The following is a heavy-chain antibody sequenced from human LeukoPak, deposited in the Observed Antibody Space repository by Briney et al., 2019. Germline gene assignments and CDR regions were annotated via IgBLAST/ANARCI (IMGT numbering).Heavy chain of an antibody. CDR3: ARDNDNWDLYFDY. D-gene: IGHD1-20*01. J-gene: IGHJ4*02. Sequence: VASVKVSPKTSVYTFTSYGISWVRQAPGHGLEWMGGISAYNGNTNYAQKLQGRETLTTDTSTTSAHMERRTLRSHSTRRYILARDNDNWDLYFDYWGQGTLVTVSS. V-gene: IGHV1-18*01. CDR1: VYTFTSYG. CDR2: ISAYNGNT.